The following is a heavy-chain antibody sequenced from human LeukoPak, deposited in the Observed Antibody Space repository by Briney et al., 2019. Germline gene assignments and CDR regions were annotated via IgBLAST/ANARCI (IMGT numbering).Heavy chain of an antibody. CDR3: AKDRTYSAYAALDY. D-gene: IGHD5-12*01. CDR2: ISWNSGSA. CDR1: GFTFDDYS. Sequence: GGSLRLSCAASGFTFDDYSMHWVRQAPGKGLEWVSGISWNSGSAGYADSVKGRFTISRDSAKNSLYLQMNSLRTEDTALYYCAKDRTYSAYAALDYWGQGTLVTVSS. V-gene: IGHV3-9*01. J-gene: IGHJ4*02.